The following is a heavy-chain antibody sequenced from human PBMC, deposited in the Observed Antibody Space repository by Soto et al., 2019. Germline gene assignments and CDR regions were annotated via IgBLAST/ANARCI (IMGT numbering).Heavy chain of an antibody. CDR1: GFTFSSHW. V-gene: IGHV3-7*01. CDR2: IKEDGSEK. CDR3: ARDRPYFYMDV. Sequence: GGSLRLSCAASGFTFSSHWMNWVRQAPGKGLEWVANIKEDGSEKYYVDSLKGRFTISRDNAKNSLYLQMNSLRVEDTAVYYCARDRPYFYMDVWGKGTTVTVSS. J-gene: IGHJ6*03.